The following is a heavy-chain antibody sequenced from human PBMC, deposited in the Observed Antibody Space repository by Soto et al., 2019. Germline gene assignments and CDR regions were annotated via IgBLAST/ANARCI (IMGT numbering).Heavy chain of an antibody. CDR3: ARAAVAGSGNWFDP. J-gene: IGHJ5*02. D-gene: IGHD6-19*01. CDR1: GGSVSSGSYY. V-gene: IGHV4-61*01. CDR2: IYYSGST. Sequence: QVQLQESGPGLVKPSETLSLTCTVSGGSVSSGSYYWSWIRQPPGKGLEWIGYIYYSGSTNYNPSLKSRVTISVDTSKNQFSLKLSSVTAADTAVYYCARAAVAGSGNWFDPWGQGTLVTVSS.